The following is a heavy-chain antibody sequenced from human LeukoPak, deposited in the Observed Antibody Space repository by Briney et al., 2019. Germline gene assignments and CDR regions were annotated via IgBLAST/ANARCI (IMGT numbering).Heavy chain of an antibody. Sequence: SETLSLTCNVSGDSIKSDSHYWVWIRQSPGKGLEWIASMFYAGTTYYNPSLKSRVTISVDTSKNHFSLRLTSVTAADTAVYYCARLDRLQKQILSIPYSWFDPWGQGILVTVSS. CDR3: ARLDRLQKQILSIPYSWFDP. CDR2: MFYAGTT. D-gene: IGHD2-2*02. J-gene: IGHJ5*02. CDR1: GDSIKSDSHY. V-gene: IGHV4-39*02.